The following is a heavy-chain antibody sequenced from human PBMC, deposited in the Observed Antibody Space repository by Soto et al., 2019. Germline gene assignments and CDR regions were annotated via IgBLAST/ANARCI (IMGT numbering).Heavy chain of an antibody. CDR1: GYTFTGYY. D-gene: IGHD5-18*01. CDR2: INPNSGGT. CDR3: ARDFSPALGYSWFDP. Sequence: ASVKVSCKASGYTFTGYYMHWVRQAPGQGLEWMGWINPNSGGTNYAQKFQGWVTMTRDTSISTAYVELSRLRSDDTAVYYCARDFSPALGYSWFDPWGQGTLVTVSS. J-gene: IGHJ5*02. V-gene: IGHV1-2*04.